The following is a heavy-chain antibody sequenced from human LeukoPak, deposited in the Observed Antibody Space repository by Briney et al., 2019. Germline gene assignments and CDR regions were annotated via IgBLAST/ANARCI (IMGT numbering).Heavy chain of an antibody. Sequence: SETLSLTCAVYGGSFSGYYWSWIRQPPGKGLEWIGEINHSGSTNYNPSLKSRVTISVDTSKNQFSLKLSSVTAADTVVYYCARGIVATISDYWGQGTLVTVSS. CDR3: ARGIVATISDY. CDR2: INHSGST. J-gene: IGHJ4*02. D-gene: IGHD5-12*01. V-gene: IGHV4-34*01. CDR1: GGSFSGYY.